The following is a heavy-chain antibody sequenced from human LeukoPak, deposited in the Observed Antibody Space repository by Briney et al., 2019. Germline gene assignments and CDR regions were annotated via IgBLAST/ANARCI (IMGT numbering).Heavy chain of an antibody. CDR3: ARGPSYYNGSGSYYLY. CDR1: GGSFSGYY. V-gene: IGHV4-34*01. D-gene: IGHD3-10*01. Sequence: PSETLSLTCAVYGGSFSGYYWSWIRQPPGKGLEWIGEINHSGSTNYNPSLKSRVTISVDTSKNQFSLKLSSVTAADTAVYYCARGPSYYNGSGSYYLYWGQGTLVTVSS. J-gene: IGHJ4*02. CDR2: INHSGST.